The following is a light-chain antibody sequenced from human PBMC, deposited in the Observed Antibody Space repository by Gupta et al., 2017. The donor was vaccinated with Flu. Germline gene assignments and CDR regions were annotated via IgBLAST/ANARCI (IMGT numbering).Light chain of an antibody. Sequence: QSVLTPRPSASGTPGQRVTISCSGSTSNIGSTTVNWYQQLPGTAPKLLIYDNDQRPPGVPDRFSGSNSGTSASLAVSWLRSGDEGDYYCAAWDDSLDGLYVFGTGTKVSVL. CDR2: DND. J-gene: IGLJ1*01. CDR1: TSNIGSTT. V-gene: IGLV1-44*01. CDR3: AAWDDSLDGLYV.